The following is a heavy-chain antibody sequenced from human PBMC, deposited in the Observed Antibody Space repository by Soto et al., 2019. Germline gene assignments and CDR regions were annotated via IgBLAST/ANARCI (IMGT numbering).Heavy chain of an antibody. CDR1: GFTFSSYA. Sequence: GGSLRLSCAASGFTFSSYAMGWVRQGPGKGLEWVAVVSIGGSTHYADSVRGRFTISRDNSKNTLSLQMSSLTAEDTAVYFCAKRRGAGGHFDYWGQGALVTVSS. D-gene: IGHD2-15*01. J-gene: IGHJ4*02. CDR2: VSIGGST. CDR3: AKRRGAGGHFDY. V-gene: IGHV3-23*01.